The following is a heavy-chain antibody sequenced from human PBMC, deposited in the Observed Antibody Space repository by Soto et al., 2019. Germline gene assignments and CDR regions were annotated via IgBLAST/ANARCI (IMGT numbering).Heavy chain of an antibody. Sequence: EVQLVESGGGLVQPGRYLRLSCTASGYTVGDYAMSGFRQAPGKGLEWVGFIRSKAYGGTTEYAASVKGRFTISRDDSKSITYLQMNSLKTEDTAVYYCTRDPIVATDYYYYYYMDVWGKGTTVTVSS. CDR1: GYTVGDYA. J-gene: IGHJ6*03. V-gene: IGHV3-49*03. CDR3: TRDPIVATDYYYYYYMDV. D-gene: IGHD5-12*01. CDR2: IRSKAYGGTT.